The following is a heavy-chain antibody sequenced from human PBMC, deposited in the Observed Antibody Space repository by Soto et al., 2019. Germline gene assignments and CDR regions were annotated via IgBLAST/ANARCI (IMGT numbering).Heavy chain of an antibody. CDR3: ARTDAYNSSFFDS. Sequence: QVQLQEMGPGLVKPSQTLTITCSVSGDSVNSAYWSWIRQLPGKGLEWMGNIYHTGRTFYNPSLKSRLAISIGTSQPLFSLKVRSVTAADTAVYYCARTDAYNSSFFDSWGQGTVVTVSS. D-gene: IGHD6-6*01. V-gene: IGHV4-31*03. J-gene: IGHJ4*02. CDR2: IYHTGRT. CDR1: GDSVNSAY.